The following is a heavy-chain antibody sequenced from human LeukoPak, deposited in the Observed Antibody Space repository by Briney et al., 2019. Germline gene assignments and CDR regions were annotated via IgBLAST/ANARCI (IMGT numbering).Heavy chain of an antibody. CDR1: GYTFTSYG. Sequence: ASVKVSCKASGYTFTSYGISWVRQAPGQGLEWMGWISAYNGNTNYAQKLQGRVTMTTDTSTSTAYMELRSLRSDDTAVYYCARGPINRYCSGGSCHLGYWGQGTLVTVSS. D-gene: IGHD2-15*01. CDR3: ARGPINRYCSGGSCHLGY. CDR2: ISAYNGNT. V-gene: IGHV1-18*01. J-gene: IGHJ4*02.